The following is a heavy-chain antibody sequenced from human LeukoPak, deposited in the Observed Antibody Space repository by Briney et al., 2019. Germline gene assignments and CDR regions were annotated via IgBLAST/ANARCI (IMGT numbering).Heavy chain of an antibody. D-gene: IGHD1-14*01. CDR2: IYQTTT. Sequence: SETLSLTCTVSGDSMSSYFWTWVRQFPGKGLEWVGYIYQTTTTYNPSLKGGATISADMSQNQLSLRVTSVTAADTAVYYCARNFPGRTEDVWGKGTTVIVSS. V-gene: IGHV4-59*01. CDR3: ARNFPGRTEDV. CDR1: GDSMSSYF. J-gene: IGHJ6*04.